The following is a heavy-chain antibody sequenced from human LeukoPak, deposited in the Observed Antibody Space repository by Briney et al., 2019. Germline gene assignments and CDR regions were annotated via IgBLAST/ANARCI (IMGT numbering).Heavy chain of an antibody. CDR3: ATRRFGELTY. V-gene: IGHV3-23*01. CDR2: ISGSGGST. D-gene: IGHD3-10*01. CDR1: GFTFSSYA. J-gene: IGHJ4*02. Sequence: GGSLRLSCAASGFTFSSYAMSWVRQAPGKGLEWVSAISGSGGSTNYADSVKGRFSISRDTSKNTLYLQMNSLRVEDTAVYYCATRRFGELTYWGQGTLVTVSS.